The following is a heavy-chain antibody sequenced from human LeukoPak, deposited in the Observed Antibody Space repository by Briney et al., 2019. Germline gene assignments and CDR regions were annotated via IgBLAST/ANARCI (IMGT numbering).Heavy chain of an antibody. CDR2: MYTSGST. CDR3: AFSRGWFRDNWFDP. Sequence: SETLSLTCTVSGDSITSGSYYWSWIRQPAGKGLEWIGRMYTSGSTDYNPSLKSRVTISADTSKNQFSLKLSSVTAADTAVYYCAFSRGWFRDNWFDPWGQGTLVTVSS. J-gene: IGHJ5*02. D-gene: IGHD6-19*01. CDR1: GDSITSGSYY. V-gene: IGHV4-61*02.